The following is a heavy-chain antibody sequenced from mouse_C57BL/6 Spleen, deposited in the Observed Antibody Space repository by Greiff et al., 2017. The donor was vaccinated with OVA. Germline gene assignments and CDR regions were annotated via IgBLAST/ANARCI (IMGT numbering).Heavy chain of an antibody. D-gene: IGHD1-1*01. CDR1: GYTFTSYW. V-gene: IGHV1-55*01. Sequence: VKLMESGAELVKPGASVKMSCKASGYTFTSYWITWVKQRPGQGLEWIGDIYPGSGSTNYNEKFKSKATLTVDTSSSTAYMQLSSLTSEDSAVYYCARPYYYGSSYWFAYWGQGTLVTVSA. CDR3: ARPYYYGSSYWFAY. CDR2: IYPGSGST. J-gene: IGHJ3*01.